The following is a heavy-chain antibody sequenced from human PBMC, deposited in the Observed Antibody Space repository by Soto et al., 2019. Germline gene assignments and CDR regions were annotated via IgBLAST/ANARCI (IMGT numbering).Heavy chain of an antibody. V-gene: IGHV3-74*01. CDR1: GFTLTNHW. CDR2: IXGDANXT. CDR3: ARDLMTNWSFDF. J-gene: IGHJ4*02. Sequence: PGXSRRLSCVASGFTLTNHWMHWVRQAPGKGLEWISLIXGDANXTYYAVYVKGXXTISRDNXXXTVSLQMNSLNVEDTAIYYCARDLMTNWSFDFWAQGIPVTVSS.